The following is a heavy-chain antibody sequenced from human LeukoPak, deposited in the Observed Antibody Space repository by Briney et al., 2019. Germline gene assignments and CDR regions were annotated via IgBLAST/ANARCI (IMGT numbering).Heavy chain of an antibody. CDR2: IKQDGSEK. J-gene: IGHJ4*02. Sequence: PGGSLRLSCAASVFTFSSYWMSWVRQAPGKGLEWVANIKQDGSEKYYVDSVKGRFTISRDNAKNSLYLQMNSLRAEDTAVYYCAREDGRGFDYWGQGTLVTVSS. V-gene: IGHV3-7*01. D-gene: IGHD1-26*01. CDR1: VFTFSSYW. CDR3: AREDGRGFDY.